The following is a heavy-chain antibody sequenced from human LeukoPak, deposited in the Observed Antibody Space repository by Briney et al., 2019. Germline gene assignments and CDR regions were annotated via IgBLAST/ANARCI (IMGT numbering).Heavy chain of an antibody. D-gene: IGHD1-1*01. CDR1: GFTFSSYA. Sequence: GGSLRLSCAASGFTFSSYAMSWVRQAPGKGLEWVSAISGSGGSTYYADSVRGRFTISRDNSKNTLYLQMNSLRAEDTAVYYCARGQLEWENYYYGMDVWGQGTTVTVSS. CDR3: ARGQLEWENYYYGMDV. J-gene: IGHJ6*02. CDR2: ISGSGGST. V-gene: IGHV3-23*01.